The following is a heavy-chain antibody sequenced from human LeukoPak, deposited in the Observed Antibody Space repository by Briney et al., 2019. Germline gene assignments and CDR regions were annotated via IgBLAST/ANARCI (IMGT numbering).Heavy chain of an antibody. J-gene: IGHJ4*02. CDR1: GIKLSNYG. D-gene: IGHD3-22*01. CDR3: AKDQSYYDSSGYYRSPLGDY. V-gene: IGHV3-23*01. CDR2: IREAGGGT. Sequence: GSLRLSCVVSGIKLSNYGMSWVRQAPGKGLEWVSGIREAGGGTKYADSVKGRFTISRDNSKNTLYLQMNSLRAEDTAVYYCAKDQSYYDSSGYYRSPLGDYWGQGTLVTVSS.